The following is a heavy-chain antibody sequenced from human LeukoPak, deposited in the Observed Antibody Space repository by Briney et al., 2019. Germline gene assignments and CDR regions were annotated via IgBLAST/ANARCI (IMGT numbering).Heavy chain of an antibody. D-gene: IGHD3-10*01. CDR3: ARAQYYYGSGSYQCLGY. CDR1: GFTFSSYG. Sequence: KPGGSLRLSCAVSGFTFSSYGMSWVRQAPGKGLEWVSSISSSSSYIYYADSVKGRFTISRDNAKNSLYLQMNSLRAEDTAVYYCARAQYYYGSGSYQCLGYWGRGTLVTVSS. CDR2: ISSSSSYI. J-gene: IGHJ4*02. V-gene: IGHV3-21*01.